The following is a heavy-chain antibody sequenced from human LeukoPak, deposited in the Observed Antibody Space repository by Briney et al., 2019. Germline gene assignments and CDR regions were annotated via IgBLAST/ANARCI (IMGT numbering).Heavy chain of an antibody. Sequence: AASVKVSCKDPGYTFTIYGIRWERQAPGQGLEWMGWISAYNGNTDYAQNLQGRVTMTTDTLTSTAYMELRSLRSDDTAVYYCARDQSLVAYSSTWFRYGGQGTPVTVSS. V-gene: IGHV1-18*01. D-gene: IGHD6-13*01. J-gene: IGHJ4*02. CDR2: ISAYNGNT. CDR3: ARDQSLVAYSSTWFRY. CDR1: GYTFTIYG.